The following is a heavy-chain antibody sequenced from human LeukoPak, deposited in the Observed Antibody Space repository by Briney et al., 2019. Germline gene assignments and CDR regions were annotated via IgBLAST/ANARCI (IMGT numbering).Heavy chain of an antibody. CDR2: INHSGST. CDR3: ARARTWIQLWKMNWFDP. CDR1: DFIVSYSY. J-gene: IGHJ5*02. D-gene: IGHD5-18*01. V-gene: IGHV4-34*01. Sequence: PGGSLRLSCAASDFIVSYSYMVWVRQPPGKGLEWIGEINHSGSTNYNPSLKSRVTISVDTSKNQFSLKLSSVTAADTAVYYCARARTWIQLWKMNWFDPWGQGTLVTVSS.